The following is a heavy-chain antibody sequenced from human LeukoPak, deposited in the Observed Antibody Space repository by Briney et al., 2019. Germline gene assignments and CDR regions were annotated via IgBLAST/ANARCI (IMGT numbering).Heavy chain of an antibody. CDR3: ARGRGKVSHGSGSYYDPNRGFDP. CDR2: MNPNSGNT. V-gene: IGHV1-8*01. CDR1: GYTFTSYD. Sequence: ASVKVSCKASGYTFTSYDIHWVRPATGQGLEWMGWMNPNSGNTGYAQKFQGRVTMTRNTSISTAYMELSSLRSEDTAVYYCARGRGKVSHGSGSYYDPNRGFDPWGQGTLVTVSS. D-gene: IGHD3-10*01. J-gene: IGHJ5*02.